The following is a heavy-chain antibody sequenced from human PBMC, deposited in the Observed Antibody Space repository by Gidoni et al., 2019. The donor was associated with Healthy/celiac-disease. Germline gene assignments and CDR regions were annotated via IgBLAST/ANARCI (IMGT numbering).Heavy chain of an antibody. D-gene: IGHD3-10*01. CDR3: ARDVVRGYFDY. Sequence: QVQLQESGPGLVKPSETLSLTCTVSGGSISSYYWSWIRQPPGKGLEWIGYIYYSGSTNHNPSLKSRVTISVDTSKNQFSLKLSSVTAADTAVYYCARDVVRGYFDYWGQGTLVTVSS. V-gene: IGHV4-59*01. CDR2: IYYSGST. J-gene: IGHJ4*02. CDR1: GGSISSYY.